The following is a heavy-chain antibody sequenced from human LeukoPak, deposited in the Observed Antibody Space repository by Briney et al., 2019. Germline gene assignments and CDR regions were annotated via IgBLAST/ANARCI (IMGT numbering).Heavy chain of an antibody. V-gene: IGHV1-24*01. Sequence: ASVKVSCKVSGYTLTELSMHWVRPAPGKGLEWMGGFDPEDGETIYAQKFQGRVTMTEDTSTDTAYMELSSLRSEDTAVYYCATSEPPRVSYEAFDYWGQGTLVTVSS. CDR1: GYTLTELS. J-gene: IGHJ4*02. D-gene: IGHD1-26*01. CDR3: ATSEPPRVSYEAFDY. CDR2: FDPEDGET.